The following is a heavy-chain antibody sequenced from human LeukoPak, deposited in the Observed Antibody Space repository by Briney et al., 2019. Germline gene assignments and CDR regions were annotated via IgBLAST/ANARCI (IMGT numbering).Heavy chain of an antibody. Sequence: PGGSLRLSCAASGFTFSSCAMHWVRQAPGKGLEWVAVISYDGSNKYYADSVKGRFTISRDNSKNTLYLQMNSLRAEDTAVYHCARGLDAFDIWGQGTMVTVSS. CDR3: ARGLDAFDI. J-gene: IGHJ3*02. CDR1: GFTFSSCA. CDR2: ISYDGSNK. V-gene: IGHV3-30-3*01.